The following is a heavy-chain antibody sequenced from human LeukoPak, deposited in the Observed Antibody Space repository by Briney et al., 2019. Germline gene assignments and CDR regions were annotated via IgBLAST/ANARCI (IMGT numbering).Heavy chain of an antibody. V-gene: IGHV4-59*01. Sequence: SETLSLTCTVSAGSISSYYWSWIRQPPGKGLEWVGYIYYSGSTNYNPSLKSRVTISVDTSKNHFSLKLASVTAGETAVDYCARYSASYYYCYMDVWGKGTTVTVPS. CDR3: ARYSASYYYCYMDV. CDR1: AGSISSYY. J-gene: IGHJ6*03. D-gene: IGHD6-25*01. CDR2: IYYSGST.